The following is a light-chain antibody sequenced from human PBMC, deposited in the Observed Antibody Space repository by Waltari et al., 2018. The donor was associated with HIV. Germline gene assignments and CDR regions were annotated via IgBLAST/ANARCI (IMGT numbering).Light chain of an antibody. CDR1: QSISSY. CDR3: QQSYSAPET. V-gene: IGKV1-39*01. Sequence: DIQMTQPPSSLSASVGDRVTITCRASQSISSYLNWYQQKPGKAPKLLIHAASRLQSGVPSRFSGSGSGTDFTLTINSLQPEDFATYDCQQSYSAPETFGQGTKLEIK. CDR2: AAS. J-gene: IGKJ2*01.